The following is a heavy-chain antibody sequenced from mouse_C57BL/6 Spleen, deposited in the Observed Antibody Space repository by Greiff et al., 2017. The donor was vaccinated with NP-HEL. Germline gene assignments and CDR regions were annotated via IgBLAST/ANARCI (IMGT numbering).Heavy chain of an antibody. CDR1: GFSLTSYG. CDR2: IWSDGST. J-gene: IGHJ4*01. CDR3: ARHESPYYYAMDY. Sequence: QVQLKESGPGLVAPSQSLSITCTVSGFSLTSYGVHWVRQPPGKGLEWLVVIWSDGSTTYNSALKSRLSISKDNSKSQVFLKMNSLQTDDTAMYYCARHESPYYYAMDYWGQGTSVTVSS. V-gene: IGHV2-6-1*01.